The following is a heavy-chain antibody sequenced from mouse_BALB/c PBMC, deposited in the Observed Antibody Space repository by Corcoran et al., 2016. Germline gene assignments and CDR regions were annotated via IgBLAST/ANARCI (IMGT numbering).Heavy chain of an antibody. V-gene: IGHV9-3-1*01. J-gene: IGHJ3*01. CDR3: ASEATEAWFAY. CDR1: GYTFTNYG. Sequence: QIQLVQSGPELKKPGETVKISCKASGYTFTNYGINWVKQAPGKGLKWMGWINTYTGEPTYADDFKGRFAFSLETSASTADLQINNLKNEDTATYFCASEATEAWFAYWGQGTLVTVSA. CDR2: INTYTGEP. D-gene: IGHD1-1*01.